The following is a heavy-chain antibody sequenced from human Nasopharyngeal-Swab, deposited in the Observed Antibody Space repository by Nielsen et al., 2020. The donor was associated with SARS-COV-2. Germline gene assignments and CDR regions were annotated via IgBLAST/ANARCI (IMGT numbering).Heavy chain of an antibody. CDR3: ARGKNPYYDFYNWFDP. V-gene: IGHV4-39*01. Sequence: SETLSLTCTVSGGSISSSSYYWGWIRQPPGKGLEWIGSIYYSGSTYYNPSLKSRVTISVDTSKNQFSLKLSSVTAADTAVYYCARGKNPYYDFYNWFDPWGQGTLVTVSS. D-gene: IGHD3-3*01. CDR1: GGSISSSSYY. J-gene: IGHJ5*02. CDR2: IYYSGST.